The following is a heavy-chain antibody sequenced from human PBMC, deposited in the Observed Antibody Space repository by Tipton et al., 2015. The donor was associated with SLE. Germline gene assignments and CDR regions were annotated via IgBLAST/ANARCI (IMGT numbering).Heavy chain of an antibody. J-gene: IGHJ3*01. CDR2: IYYTGYT. D-gene: IGHD1-26*01. V-gene: IGHV4-59*01. CDR3: ARDLPIVYSGDSWTGPFDR. CDR1: GGSLSGYY. Sequence: TLSLTCTVSGGSLSGYYWSWIRKPPGKGLEWIGEIYYTGYTTYNPSLKSRVTVSMDTSKTQFSLKLSSVTAADSAVYYCARDLPIVYSGDSWTGPFDRWGQGTLVTVSS.